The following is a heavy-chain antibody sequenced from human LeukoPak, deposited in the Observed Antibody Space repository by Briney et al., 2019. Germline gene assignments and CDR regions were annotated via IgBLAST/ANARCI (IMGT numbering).Heavy chain of an antibody. D-gene: IGHD6-13*01. CDR1: GFTFSSYA. V-gene: IGHV3-23*05. CDR3: AKGSAGGRPYYFDY. J-gene: IGHJ4*02. Sequence: PGGSLRLSCAVSGFTFSSYAMSWVRQAPGKGLERVSAIDSSGSYTWYDDSVKGRLTISRDNSKNTLYLQMNSLRAEDTAVYYCAKGSAGGRPYYFDYWGQGTLVPVSS. CDR2: IDSSGSYT.